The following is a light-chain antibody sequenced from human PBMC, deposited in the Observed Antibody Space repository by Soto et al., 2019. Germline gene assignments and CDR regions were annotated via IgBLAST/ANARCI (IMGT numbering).Light chain of an antibody. CDR1: QSVSGSY. J-gene: IGKJ2*01. CDR2: GSS. Sequence: EIVLTQSPGTLSLSPGERATLSCRASQSVSGSYLAWYQQKPGQSPTLLIYGSSYRANGIPHRFRGSWSGTDFPLTISRVEPEDFAVYYYHQYCSSPPYTFGQGTKLEIK. V-gene: IGKV3-20*01. CDR3: HQYCSSPPYT.